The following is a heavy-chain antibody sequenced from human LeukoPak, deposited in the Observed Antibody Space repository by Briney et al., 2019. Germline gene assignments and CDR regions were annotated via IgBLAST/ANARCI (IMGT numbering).Heavy chain of an antibody. Sequence: GESLKISCQASGYSFTSYWIGWVRQMPGKGLEWMGLIYPGDSDTRYSPSFQGQVTISADKSITTAHLQWNSLKASDTAMYYCARATRYTSGWYFFDYWGQGTLVTVSS. CDR3: ARATRYTSGWYFFDY. CDR2: IYPGDSDT. CDR1: GYSFTSYW. J-gene: IGHJ4*02. V-gene: IGHV5-51*01. D-gene: IGHD6-19*01.